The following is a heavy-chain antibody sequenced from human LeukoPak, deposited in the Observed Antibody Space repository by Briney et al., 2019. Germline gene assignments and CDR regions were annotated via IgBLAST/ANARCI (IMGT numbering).Heavy chain of an antibody. Sequence: SETLTLTCTVPGDSISSYHWSWIRQPAGKGLEWVGRIYSSGNTIYNPSLKSRVTMSVDTSKNQFSLKLSSVTAADTAVYYCARDLMSRDYYGSGLNWFDPWGQGTLVTVSS. CDR1: GDSISSYH. CDR3: ARDLMSRDYYGSGLNWFDP. V-gene: IGHV4-4*07. CDR2: IYSSGNT. J-gene: IGHJ5*02. D-gene: IGHD3-10*01.